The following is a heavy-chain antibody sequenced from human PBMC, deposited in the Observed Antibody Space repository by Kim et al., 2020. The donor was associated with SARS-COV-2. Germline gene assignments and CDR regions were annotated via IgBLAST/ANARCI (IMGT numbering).Heavy chain of an antibody. J-gene: IGHJ4*02. D-gene: IGHD3-9*01. CDR3: ARIDYDISHRWAPAPVGAFDY. Sequence: ASVKVSCKASGYTFISYGISWVRQAPGQGLEWMGWISAYNGNTNYAQKLQGRVTMTTDTSTSTAYMELRSLRSDDTAVYYCARIDYDISHRWAPAPVGAFDYWGQGTLVTVSS. V-gene: IGHV1-18*01. CDR2: ISAYNGNT. CDR1: GYTFISYG.